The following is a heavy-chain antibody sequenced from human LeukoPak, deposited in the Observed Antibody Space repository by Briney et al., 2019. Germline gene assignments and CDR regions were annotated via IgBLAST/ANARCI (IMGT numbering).Heavy chain of an antibody. CDR1: GGTFSSSA. CDR3: ARSMVRGLYYYYGMDV. J-gene: IGHJ6*02. D-gene: IGHD3-10*01. V-gene: IGHV1-69*04. CDR2: IIPILGIA. Sequence: GASVKVSCKASGGTFSSSAISWVRQAPGQGLEWMGRIIPILGIANYAQKFQGRVTITADKSTSTAYMELSSLRSEDTAVYYCARSMVRGLYYYYGMDVWGQGTTVTVSS.